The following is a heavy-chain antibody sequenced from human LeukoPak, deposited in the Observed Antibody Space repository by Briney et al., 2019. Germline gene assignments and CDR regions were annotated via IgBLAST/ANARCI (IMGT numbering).Heavy chain of an antibody. CDR2: IKQDGSEK. D-gene: IGHD2-21*01. CDR1: GFTFSSYW. Sequence: GGSLRLSCAASGFTFSSYWMSWVRQAPGKGLEWVANIKQDGSEKYYVDSVKGRFTISRDNAKNTLYLQMNSLGAEDAAVYYCARPLIYWGSPDCWGPETLVTVSS. V-gene: IGHV3-7*01. CDR3: ARPLIYWGSPDC. J-gene: IGHJ4*02.